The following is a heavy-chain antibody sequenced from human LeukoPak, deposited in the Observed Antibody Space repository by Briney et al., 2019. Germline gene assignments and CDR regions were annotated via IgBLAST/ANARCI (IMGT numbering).Heavy chain of an antibody. V-gene: IGHV1-18*01. D-gene: IGHD4-23*01. CDR1: GYTFTSYG. J-gene: IGHJ4*02. CDR3: AREFGHCYGDNCFYFFDT. Sequence: GASVKVSCKASGYTFTSYGIIWVRQAPGQGLEWMGWIGAYNGNTNYAQKLQGRVTMTTDTSTNTAYMELRSLRFDDTAVYYCAREFGHCYGDNCFYFFDTWGQGFRVTVSS. CDR2: IGAYNGNT.